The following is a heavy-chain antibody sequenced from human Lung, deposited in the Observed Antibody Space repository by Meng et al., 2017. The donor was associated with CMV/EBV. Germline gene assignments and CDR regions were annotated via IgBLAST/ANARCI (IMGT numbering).Heavy chain of an antibody. D-gene: IGHD4-17*01. J-gene: IGHJ6*02. V-gene: IGHV1-69*05. CDR3: ARRKYGDYRYYGMDV. Sequence: SXXVSXKASGCTFNSYAISWVRQAPGQGLEWMGGIIPSFGTANYAQKFQGRVTITTDESTSTAYMELSSLRSEDTAVYYCARRKYGDYRYYGMDVWGQGTTVTVSS. CDR1: GCTFNSYA. CDR2: IIPSFGTA.